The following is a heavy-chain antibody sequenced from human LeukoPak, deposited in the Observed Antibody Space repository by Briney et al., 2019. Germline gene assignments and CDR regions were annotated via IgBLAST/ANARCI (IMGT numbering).Heavy chain of an antibody. J-gene: IGHJ4*02. V-gene: IGHV3-66*01. D-gene: IGHD2-15*01. CDR3: ARDPGYCSGGSCYSGGYFDY. CDR2: IYSGGST. CDR1: GFTVSSNY. Sequence: GGSLRLSCAASGFTVSSNYMSWVRQAPGKGLEWVSVIYSGGSTYYADSVKGRFTISRDNSKNTLYLQMNSLRAEDTAVYYCARDPGYCSGGSCYSGGYFDYWGQGTLVTVSS.